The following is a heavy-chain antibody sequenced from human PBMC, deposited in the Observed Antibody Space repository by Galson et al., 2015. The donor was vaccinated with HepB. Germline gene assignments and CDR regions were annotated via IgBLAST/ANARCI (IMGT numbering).Heavy chain of an antibody. J-gene: IGHJ6*02. Sequence: SLRLSCAASGFTFSSYSMNWVRQAPGKGLEWVSYISSSSSTIYYADSVKGRFTISRDNAKNSLYLQMNSLRDEDTAVYYCARANPYDFWSGYPEEAYYYYGMDVWGQGTTVTVSS. CDR3: ARANPYDFWSGYPEEAYYYYGMDV. CDR2: ISSSSSTI. CDR1: GFTFSSYS. V-gene: IGHV3-48*02. D-gene: IGHD3-3*01.